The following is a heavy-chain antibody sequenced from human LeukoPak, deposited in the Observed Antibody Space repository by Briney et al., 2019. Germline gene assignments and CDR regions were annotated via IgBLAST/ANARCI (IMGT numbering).Heavy chain of an antibody. CDR1: GYTFTSYD. D-gene: IGHD2-15*01. J-gene: IGHJ3*02. CDR2: ISAYNGNT. Sequence: ASVKVSCKASGYTFTSYDINWVRQAPGQGLEWMGWISAYNGNTNYAQKFQGRVTMTTDTSTSTAYMELRSLRSDDTAVYYCAREEGVVVVTATDAFDIWGQGTMVTVSS. CDR3: AREEGVVVVTATDAFDI. V-gene: IGHV1-18*01.